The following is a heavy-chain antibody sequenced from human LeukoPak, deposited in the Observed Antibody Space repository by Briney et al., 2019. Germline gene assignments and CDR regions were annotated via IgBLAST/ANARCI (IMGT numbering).Heavy chain of an antibody. V-gene: IGHV1-2*02. Sequence: ASVKVSCKASGYTFTGYYIHWVRQAPGQGLEWMGWINPKNGDTNYALKFQGRVTMTRDTSINTAYMELSRVRSDDTAVYYCARKHYDSGSYSPWGQGTLVTVSS. CDR3: ARKHYDSGSYSP. CDR1: GYTFTGYY. CDR2: INPKNGDT. J-gene: IGHJ5*02. D-gene: IGHD3-10*01.